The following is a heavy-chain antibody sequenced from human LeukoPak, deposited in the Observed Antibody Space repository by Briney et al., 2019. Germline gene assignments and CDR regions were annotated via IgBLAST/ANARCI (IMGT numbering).Heavy chain of an antibody. CDR2: IWYDGSNK. D-gene: IGHD2-2*01. V-gene: IGHV3-33*01. CDR3: ARGFDVVVPAVIDYGMDV. Sequence: GGSLRLSCAASGFTFSSYGMHWVRQAPGKGLEWVAVIWYDGSNKYYADSVKGRFTISRDNSKNTLYLQMNSLRAEDTAVYYCARGFDVVVPAVIDYGMDVWGQGTTVTVSS. CDR1: GFTFSSYG. J-gene: IGHJ6*02.